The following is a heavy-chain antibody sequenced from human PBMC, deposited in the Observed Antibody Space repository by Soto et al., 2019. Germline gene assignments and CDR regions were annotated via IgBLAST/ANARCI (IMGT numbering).Heavy chain of an antibody. CDR2: ISYDGSNK. CDR3: ASGPYYYDSSGYYSVWHYGMDV. CDR1: GFTVSSYA. Sequence: GGSLRLSCAASGFTVSSYAMHWVRQAPGKGLEWVAVISYDGSNKYYADSVKGRFTISRDNSKNTLYLQMNSLRAEDTAVYYCASGPYYYDSSGYYSVWHYGMDVWGPGTTLTVSS. D-gene: IGHD3-22*01. V-gene: IGHV3-30-3*01. J-gene: IGHJ6*02.